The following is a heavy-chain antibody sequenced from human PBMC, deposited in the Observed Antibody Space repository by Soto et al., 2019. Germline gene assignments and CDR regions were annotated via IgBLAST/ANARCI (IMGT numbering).Heavy chain of an antibody. Sequence: GGSLRLSCAASGFTFSSYATHWVRQAPGKGLEWVAVISYDGSNKYYADSVKGRFTISRDNSKNTLYLQMNSLRAEDTAVYYCAREGYSSSSPFYYYYGMDVWGQGTTVTVSS. V-gene: IGHV3-30-3*01. CDR2: ISYDGSNK. CDR1: GFTFSSYA. D-gene: IGHD6-6*01. CDR3: AREGYSSSSPFYYYYGMDV. J-gene: IGHJ6*02.